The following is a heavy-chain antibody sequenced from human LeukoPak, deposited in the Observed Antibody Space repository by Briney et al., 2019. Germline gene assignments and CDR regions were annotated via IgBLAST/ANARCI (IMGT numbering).Heavy chain of an antibody. CDR1: GFTFDDYG. V-gene: IGHV3-20*04. Sequence: GGSLRLSCAASGFTFDDYGMSWVRQAPGKGLEWVSGINWNGGSTGYADSEKGRFNPSRDNAKNSLYLQMNSLRAEDTALYYCAKVSCSSTSCYGGYYYYMDVWGKGTTVTVSS. J-gene: IGHJ6*03. D-gene: IGHD2-2*01. CDR2: INWNGGST. CDR3: AKVSCSSTSCYGGYYYYMDV.